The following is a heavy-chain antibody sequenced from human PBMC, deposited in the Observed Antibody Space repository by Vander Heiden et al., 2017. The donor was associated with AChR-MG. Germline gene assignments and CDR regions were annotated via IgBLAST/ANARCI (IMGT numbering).Heavy chain of an antibody. CDR2: INHSGST. D-gene: IGHD6-19*01. Sequence: QVQLQQWGAGLLKPSETLSLTCAVYGGFFSGYYWSWIRQPPGKGLEWIGEINHSGSTNYNPSLKSRVTISVDTSKNQFSLKLSSVTAADTAVYYCASLAVAASYYYYGMDVWGQGTTVTVSS. J-gene: IGHJ6*02. CDR1: GGFFSGYY. CDR3: ASLAVAASYYYYGMDV. V-gene: IGHV4-34*01.